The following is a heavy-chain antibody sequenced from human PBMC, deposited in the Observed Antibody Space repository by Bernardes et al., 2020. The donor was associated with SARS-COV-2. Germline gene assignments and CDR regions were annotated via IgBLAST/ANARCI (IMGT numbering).Heavy chain of an antibody. D-gene: IGHD3-9*01. J-gene: IGHJ4*01. CDR2: IYYSGST. V-gene: IGHV4-59*13. Sequence: SETLSLTCTVSGGSISSYYWSWIRQPPGKGLEWIGYIYYSGSTNYNPSLKSRVTISVDTSKNQFSLKLSSVTAADTAVYYCARVITYYDILTGYYMWYYFDYWGQETLVTDSS. CDR3: ARVITYYDILTGYYMWYYFDY. CDR1: GGSISSYY.